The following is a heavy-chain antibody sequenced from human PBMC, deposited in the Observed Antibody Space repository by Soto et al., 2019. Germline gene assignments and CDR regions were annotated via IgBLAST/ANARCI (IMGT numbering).Heavy chain of an antibody. V-gene: IGHV3-23*01. J-gene: IGHJ4*02. CDR2: ISGGGDNT. CDR3: AKDYALRELLTFLDY. CDR1: GFTFISYA. D-gene: IGHD1-7*01. Sequence: EVQLLESGGALVQPGGSLRLSCAASGFTFISYAMSWVRQAPGKGLEWVSAISGGGDNTYYADSVKGRFTISRDNSKNTLVRQMNSLRAEYTAVYYCAKDYALRELLTFLDYWGQGTLGTVSS.